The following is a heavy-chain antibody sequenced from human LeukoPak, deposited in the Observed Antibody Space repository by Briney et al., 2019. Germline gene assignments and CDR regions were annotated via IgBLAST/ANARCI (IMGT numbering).Heavy chain of an antibody. J-gene: IGHJ4*02. CDR3: ATAGDWNDLPY. Sequence: KPGGSLRLSCAASGFTFSGYTMSWLRQAPGKGLEWIGYVHHSGTTNYNPSLKSRVTIALDTSKNQFSLRLTSVTAADTGVYYCATAGDWNDLPYWGQGTLVTVSS. D-gene: IGHD1-1*01. V-gene: IGHV4-59*01. CDR2: VHHSGTT. CDR1: GFTFSGYT.